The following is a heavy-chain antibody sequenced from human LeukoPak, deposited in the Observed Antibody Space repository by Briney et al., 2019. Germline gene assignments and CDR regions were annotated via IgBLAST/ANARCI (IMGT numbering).Heavy chain of an antibody. CDR1: GFTLSRYS. Sequence: GGSLRLSCAASGFTLSRYSMNWVRQAPGKGLEWVSSISISSNYIYYPDSLKGRFTISRDNAKNSLYLQMNSLRAEDTAVYYCARGRWLTPWGQGTLVTVSS. V-gene: IGHV3-21*01. CDR3: ARGRWLTP. CDR2: ISISSNYI. D-gene: IGHD5-24*01. J-gene: IGHJ5*02.